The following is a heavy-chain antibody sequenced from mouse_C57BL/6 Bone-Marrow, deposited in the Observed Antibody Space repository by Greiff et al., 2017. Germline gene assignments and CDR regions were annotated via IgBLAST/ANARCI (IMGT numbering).Heavy chain of an antibody. CDR1: GYTFTSYW. J-gene: IGHJ2*01. D-gene: IGHD2-12*01. Sequence: QVQLQQPGAELVMPGASVKLSCKASGYTFTSYWMHWVKQRPGQGLEWIGEIDPSDSYTNYNQKFKGKSTLTVDKSSSTAYMQLSSLTSEDSVVYYCAREGYSGDFDYWGQGTTLTVSS. CDR2: IDPSDSYT. CDR3: AREGYSGDFDY. V-gene: IGHV1-69*01.